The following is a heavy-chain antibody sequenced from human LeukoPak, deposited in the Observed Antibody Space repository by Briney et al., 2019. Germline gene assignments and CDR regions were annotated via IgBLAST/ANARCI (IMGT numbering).Heavy chain of an antibody. J-gene: IGHJ6*03. Sequence: GGSLRLSCAASGFTFSSYAMSWVRQAPGKGLEWVSGISGSGGSTYYADSVKGRFTISRDNSKNTLYLQMNSLRAEDTAVYYCAKNPSGYCSGGSCFYMDVWGKGTTVTVSS. V-gene: IGHV3-23*01. CDR2: ISGSGGST. CDR3: AKNPSGYCSGGSCFYMDV. CDR1: GFTFSSYA. D-gene: IGHD2-15*01.